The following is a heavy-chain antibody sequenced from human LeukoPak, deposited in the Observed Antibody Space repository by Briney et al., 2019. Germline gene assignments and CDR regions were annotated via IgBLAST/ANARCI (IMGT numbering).Heavy chain of an antibody. J-gene: IGHJ6*02. Sequence: PGMSLRLSCAASGFTFSSYGMHWVSQPPGKGLECVAVISYDGSNKYYADSVKGRFTISRDNSKNTLNLQLNSLRAEDTAVYYCARGSGGDYFPYYYYDGMYVWGQGTTVTVSS. CDR1: GFTFSSYG. CDR2: ISYDGSNK. D-gene: IGHD4-17*01. CDR3: ARGSGGDYFPYYYYDGMYV. V-gene: IGHV3-30*03.